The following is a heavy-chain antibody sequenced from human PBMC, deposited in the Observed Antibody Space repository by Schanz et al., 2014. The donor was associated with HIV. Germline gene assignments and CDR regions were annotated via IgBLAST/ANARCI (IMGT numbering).Heavy chain of an antibody. D-gene: IGHD2-15*01. CDR1: GYSFTGYY. Sequence: QVQLVQSGAEVEKPGASAKVSCKASGYSFTGYYIHWVRQASGQGLEWMGWINPTNGKTFYTQKSQGRGNSTKDTSVNTAHMELSRLMSDDTAVYYCARNQYQMLPFDFWGQGTLVTVSS. V-gene: IGHV1-2*02. CDR3: ARNQYQMLPFDF. CDR2: INPTNGKT. J-gene: IGHJ4*02.